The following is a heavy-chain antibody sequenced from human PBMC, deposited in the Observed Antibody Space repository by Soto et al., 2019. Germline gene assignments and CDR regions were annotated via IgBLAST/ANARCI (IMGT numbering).Heavy chain of an antibody. Sequence: GGSLRLSCAASGFTFSSYGMHWVRQAPGKGLEWVAVISYDGSNKYYADSVKGRFTISRDNSKNTLYLQMNSLRAEDTAVYYCVKDPLGIAAAGNLGYFDYWGQGTLVTVSS. CDR1: GFTFSSYG. CDR2: ISYDGSNK. J-gene: IGHJ4*02. V-gene: IGHV3-30*18. D-gene: IGHD6-13*01. CDR3: VKDPLGIAAAGNLGYFDY.